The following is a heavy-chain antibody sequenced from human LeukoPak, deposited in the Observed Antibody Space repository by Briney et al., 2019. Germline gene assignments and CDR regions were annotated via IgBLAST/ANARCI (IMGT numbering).Heavy chain of an antibody. CDR2: IIPIFGTA. Sequence: ASVKVSCKASGGTFSSYAISWVRQAPGQGLEWMGGIIPIFGTANYAQKFQGRVTITTDESTSTAYMELSSLRSEDTAVYYCAREEGDYSNTYYFDYWGQGTLVTVSS. V-gene: IGHV1-69*05. D-gene: IGHD4-11*01. CDR3: AREEGDYSNTYYFDY. CDR1: GGTFSSYA. J-gene: IGHJ4*02.